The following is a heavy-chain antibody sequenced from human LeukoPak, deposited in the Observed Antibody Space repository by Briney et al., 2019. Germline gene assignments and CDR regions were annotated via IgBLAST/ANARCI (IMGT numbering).Heavy chain of an antibody. CDR3: ARGLPHSGYVQNWFDP. V-gene: IGHV1-69*04. J-gene: IGHJ5*02. D-gene: IGHD5-12*01. Sequence: ASVKVSCKASGGTFSSYAISWVRQAPGQGVEWMGRIIPILGIANYAQKFQGRVTITADKSTSTAYMELSSLRSEDTAVYYCARGLPHSGYVQNWFDPWGQGTLVTVSS. CDR1: GGTFSSYA. CDR2: IIPILGIA.